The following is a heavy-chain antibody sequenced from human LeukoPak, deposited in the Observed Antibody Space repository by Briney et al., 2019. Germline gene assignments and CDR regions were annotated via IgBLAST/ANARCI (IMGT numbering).Heavy chain of an antibody. V-gene: IGHV3-23*01. J-gene: IGHJ5*02. CDR3: AKDGGSSWYRNGAFDP. Sequence: GGSLRLSCAASGFTFSSYAMSWVRQAPGKGLEWVSAISGSGGSTYYADSVKGRFTISRDNSKNTLYLQMNSLRAEDTAVYYCAKDGGSSWYRNGAFDPWGQGTLVTVSS. D-gene: IGHD6-13*01. CDR2: ISGSGGST. CDR1: GFTFSSYA.